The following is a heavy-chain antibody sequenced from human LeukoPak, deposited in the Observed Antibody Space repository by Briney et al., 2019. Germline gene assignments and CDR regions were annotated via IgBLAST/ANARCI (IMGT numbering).Heavy chain of an antibody. CDR1: GGTFTSYA. D-gene: IGHD3-9*01. CDR2: IIPILGIA. CDR3: ARAYYDILTGQPGGFDY. Sequence: SVRVSSTPSGGTFTSYAISWVRQAPGQGLEWMGRIIPILGIANYAQKFQGRVTITADKSTSTAYMELSSLRSEDTAAYYCARAYYDILTGQPGGFDYWGQGTLVTVSS. J-gene: IGHJ4*02. V-gene: IGHV1-69*04.